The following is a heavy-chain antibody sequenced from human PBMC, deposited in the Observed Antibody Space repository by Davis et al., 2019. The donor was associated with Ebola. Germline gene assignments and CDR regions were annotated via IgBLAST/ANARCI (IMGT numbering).Heavy chain of an antibody. CDR2: ISSSSSYI. Sequence: GESLKISCAASGFTFSSYSMNWVRQAPGKGLEWVSSISSSSSYIYYADSVKGRFTISRDNAKNSLYLQMNSLRAEDTAVYYCARDGPDVGYDPFDYWGQGTLVTVSS. D-gene: IGHD5-12*01. J-gene: IGHJ4*02. CDR3: ARDGPDVGYDPFDY. CDR1: GFTFSSYS. V-gene: IGHV3-21*01.